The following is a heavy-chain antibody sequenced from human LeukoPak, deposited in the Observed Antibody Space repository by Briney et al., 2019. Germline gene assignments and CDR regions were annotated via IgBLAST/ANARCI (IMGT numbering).Heavy chain of an antibody. D-gene: IGHD2-15*01. V-gene: IGHV1-2*02. J-gene: IGHJ5*02. CDR3: AREGDIVVVVAATDVHWFDP. Sequence: GASVKVSCKASGYTFTGYYMHWVRQAPGQGLEWMGWINPNSGGTNYAQKFQGRVTMTRDTSISTAHMELSRLRSDDTAVYYCAREGDIVVVVAATDVHWFDPWGQGTLVTVSS. CDR1: GYTFTGYY. CDR2: INPNSGGT.